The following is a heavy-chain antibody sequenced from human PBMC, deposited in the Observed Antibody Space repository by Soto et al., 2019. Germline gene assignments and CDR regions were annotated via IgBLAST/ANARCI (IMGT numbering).Heavy chain of an antibody. CDR1: GGSISDGYY. CDR2: ISYSGSA. D-gene: IGHD3-22*01. J-gene: IGHJ5*02. Sequence: SETLSLTCTVSGGSISDGYYWSWIRQHPGKGLEWIGSISYSGSASYNPSLKSRLTISVDRSKSQFSLNLSSVTAADTAVYYCARRDRSGYSYWLDTWGQGTLVTVSS. CDR3: ARRDRSGYSYWLDT. V-gene: IGHV4-31*03.